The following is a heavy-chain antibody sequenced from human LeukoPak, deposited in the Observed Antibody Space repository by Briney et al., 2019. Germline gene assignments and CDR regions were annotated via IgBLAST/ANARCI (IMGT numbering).Heavy chain of an antibody. V-gene: IGHV4-34*01. Sequence: PSETLSLTCAVYGGSFSGYYWSWIRQPPGKGLEWIGEINHSGSTNYNPSLKSRVTISVDTSKNQFSLKLSSVTAADTAVYYCARGVQGPQRQRITMIVVVTLPRATKARGAFDIWGQGTMVTVSS. CDR1: GGSFSGYY. CDR2: INHSGST. J-gene: IGHJ3*02. D-gene: IGHD3-22*01. CDR3: ARGVQGPQRQRITMIVVVTLPRATKARGAFDI.